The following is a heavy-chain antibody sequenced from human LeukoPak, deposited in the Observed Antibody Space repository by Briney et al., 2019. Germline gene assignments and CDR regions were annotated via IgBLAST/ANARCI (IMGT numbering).Heavy chain of an antibody. CDR3: ARKDVLTGYYDN. J-gene: IGHJ4*02. CDR1: GFTFSSSA. D-gene: IGHD3-9*01. V-gene: IGHV3-23*01. CDR2: ISSSGGST. Sequence: GGSLRLSCAASGFTFSSSAMRWVRQAPGKGLEWVSSISSSGGSTYYADSVKGRFAVSRDNSKNTLYLQMNSLRAEDTALYFCARKDVLTGYYDNGGQGTLVTVSS.